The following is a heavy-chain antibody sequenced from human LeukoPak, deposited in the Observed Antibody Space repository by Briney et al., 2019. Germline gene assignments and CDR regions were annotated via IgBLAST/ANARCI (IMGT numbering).Heavy chain of an antibody. V-gene: IGHV3-33*05. CDR3: AKRLSGQDSWGWLFDC. CDR1: GFTFSSYG. J-gene: IGHJ4*02. Sequence: PGGSLRLSCAASGFTFSSYGMHWVRQAPGKGLEWVAVISFDGINKFYTDSVKGRFTISRDNSKNTLYLQINSLRVEDTAVYYCAKRLSGQDSWGWLFDCWGQGTLVTVSS. CDR2: ISFDGINK. D-gene: IGHD5-12*01.